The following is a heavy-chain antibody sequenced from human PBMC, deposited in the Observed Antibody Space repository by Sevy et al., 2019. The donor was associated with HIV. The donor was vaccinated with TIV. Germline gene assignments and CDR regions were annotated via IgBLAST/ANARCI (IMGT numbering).Heavy chain of an antibody. Sequence: GGSLRLSCAASGFTFSSYGMHWVRQAPGKGLEWVAVISYDGSDKLYADSVKGRFTISRDNSKNTVYLQMNSLGSEDAAVYYCAKDLLGDYYDSSGVLDYWGQGTLVTVSS. CDR3: AKDLLGDYYDSSGVLDY. CDR2: ISYDGSDK. CDR1: GFTFSSYG. V-gene: IGHV3-30*18. D-gene: IGHD3-22*01. J-gene: IGHJ4*02.